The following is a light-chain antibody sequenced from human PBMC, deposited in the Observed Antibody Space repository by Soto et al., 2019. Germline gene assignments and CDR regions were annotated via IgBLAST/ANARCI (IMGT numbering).Light chain of an antibody. Sequence: QSVLTQPPSVSGAPGQRVTISCTGSSSNIGAGYDVHWYQQLPGTAPKLLIYGNNNRPSGVPDRFSGSRSDTSASLAINGLQAGEGPTFSCHSYDPALVVFGGGTKPPVL. CDR2: GNN. CDR1: SSNIGAGYD. V-gene: IGLV1-40*01. J-gene: IGLJ2*01. CDR3: HSYDPALVV.